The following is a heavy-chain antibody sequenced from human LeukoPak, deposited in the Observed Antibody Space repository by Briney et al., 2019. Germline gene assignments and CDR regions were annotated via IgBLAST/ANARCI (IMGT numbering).Heavy chain of an antibody. V-gene: IGHV3-49*03. CDR1: GFTFGDYV. D-gene: IGHD5-24*01. Sequence: GESLRLSCRASGFTFGDYVMSWFRQAPGKGLEWVGYIRSKAHGATTEYAASVKGRFTISRDDSKSIAYVQMNSLKIEDTAVYYCTRGGMAPDYWGQGTLVTVSS. CDR3: TRGGMAPDY. CDR2: IRSKAHGATT. J-gene: IGHJ4*02.